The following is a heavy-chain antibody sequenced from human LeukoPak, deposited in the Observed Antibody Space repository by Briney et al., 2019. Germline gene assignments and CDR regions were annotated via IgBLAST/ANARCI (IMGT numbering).Heavy chain of an antibody. CDR2: IWYDGSNK. D-gene: IGHD6-13*01. J-gene: IGHJ4*02. CDR3: ARSIPYGTTWYGRSDY. V-gene: IGHV3-33*01. Sequence: AGTSLRLSCATSGFTFRSHAMHWVRQSPGKGLEWVAQIWYDGSNKYYADSVKGRFTISRDNALNSLYLQMNSLRAEDTAIYYCARSIPYGTTWYGRSDYWGQGTLVTVSS. CDR1: GFTFRSHA.